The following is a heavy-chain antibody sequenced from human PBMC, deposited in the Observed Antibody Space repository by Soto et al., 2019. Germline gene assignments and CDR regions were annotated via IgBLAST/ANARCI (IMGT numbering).Heavy chain of an antibody. Sequence: SGPTLVNPTQTLTLTCTFSGFSLSTSGVGLGWIRQPPGKALEWLALIYWDDDKRYSPSLKSRLSITKDTSKNQVVLTLTNMDPVDTATYYFVRRRGFRGWYILDYWGQGTLVTVSS. CDR3: VRRRGFRGWYILDY. J-gene: IGHJ4*02. V-gene: IGHV2-5*02. CDR2: IYWDDDK. CDR1: GFSLSTSGVG. D-gene: IGHD6-19*01.